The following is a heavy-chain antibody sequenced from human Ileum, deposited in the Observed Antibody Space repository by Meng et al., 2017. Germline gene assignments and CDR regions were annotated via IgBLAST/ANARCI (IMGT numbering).Heavy chain of an antibody. CDR1: GCSIRSDY. CDR3: ARDVVPTVTYYYNWFDP. V-gene: IGHV4-4*07. D-gene: IGHD4-17*01. Sequence: AHLRESGPGLGKPSRTLSPTWTVSGCSIRSDYWSGSRQPAGKGPEWIGRIYTCGSTNYNPSLKSRVTMSVDTSKNQFSLKLSSVTAADPAVYYCARDVVPTVTYYYNWFDPWGQGTLVTVSS. J-gene: IGHJ5*02. CDR2: IYTCGST.